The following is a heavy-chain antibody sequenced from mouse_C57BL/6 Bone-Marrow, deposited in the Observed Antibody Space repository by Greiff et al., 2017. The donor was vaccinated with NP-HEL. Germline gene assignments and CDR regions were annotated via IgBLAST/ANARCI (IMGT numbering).Heavy chain of an antibody. D-gene: IGHD2-3*01. Sequence: EVMLVESGGGLVQPGGSLKLSCAASGFTFSDYYMYWVRQTPEKRLEWVAYISNGGGSTYYPDTVKGRFTISRDNAKNTLYLQMSRLKSEDTAMYYCARRYYFYAMDYWGQGTSVTVSS. CDR3: ARRYYFYAMDY. V-gene: IGHV5-12*01. J-gene: IGHJ4*01. CDR2: ISNGGGST. CDR1: GFTFSDYY.